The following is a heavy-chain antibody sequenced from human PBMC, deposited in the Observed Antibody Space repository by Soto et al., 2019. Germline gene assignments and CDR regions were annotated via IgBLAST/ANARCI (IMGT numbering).Heavy chain of an antibody. D-gene: IGHD4-17*01. CDR2: IIPIFGTA. J-gene: IGHJ4*02. V-gene: IGHV1-69*13. CDR3: ARDRVRDYGGNQPLDY. Sequence: ASVKVSCKASGYTFTSYYMHWVRQAPGQGLEWMGGIIPIFGTANYAQKFQGRVTITADESTSTAYMELSSLRSEDTAVYYCARDRVRDYGGNQPLDYWGQGTLVTVSS. CDR1: GYTFTSYY.